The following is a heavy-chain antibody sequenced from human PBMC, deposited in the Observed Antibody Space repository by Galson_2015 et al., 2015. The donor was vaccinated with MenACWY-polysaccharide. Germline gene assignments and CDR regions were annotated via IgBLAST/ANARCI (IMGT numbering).Heavy chain of an antibody. Sequence: LRLSCATSGFIFADYAVAWFRQAPGKGLEWIGFIRTNADGGATNYAASVRGRFTISRDDSRSIAYLEMNSLITEDTAVYFCTRDRPLDYWGQGTLVSVSS. CDR2: IRTNADGGAT. CDR3: TRDRPLDY. CDR1: GFIFADYA. J-gene: IGHJ4*02. V-gene: IGHV3-49*03.